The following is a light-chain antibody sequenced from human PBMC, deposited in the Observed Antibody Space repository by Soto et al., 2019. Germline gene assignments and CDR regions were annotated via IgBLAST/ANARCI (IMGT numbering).Light chain of an antibody. V-gene: IGKV1-39*01. CDR1: QNIRRF. CDR3: QQSSSTPET. Sequence: DIQMTQSPSSLSASEGDRVTITCRASQNIRRFLNWYQQKSWKAPKLLIYAASSLQSGVPSRFSGSGSGTDFTLAINNLQPEDFAVYYCQQSSSTPETFGQGTKVEIK. J-gene: IGKJ1*01. CDR2: AAS.